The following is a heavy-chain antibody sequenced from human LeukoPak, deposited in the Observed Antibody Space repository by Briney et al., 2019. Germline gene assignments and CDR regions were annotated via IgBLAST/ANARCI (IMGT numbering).Heavy chain of an antibody. CDR1: GFTFSSYS. D-gene: IGHD3-22*01. V-gene: IGHV3-48*02. CDR2: ISVSGGTV. Sequence: PGVSLRHSCVASGFTFSSYSMNWVRQAPGKGLEWISYISVSGGTVSYADSVRGRFTISRNDAKNALYLQMNNLRDEDTAAYYCARDSGNHYDQLDCWGQGTLVTVSS. J-gene: IGHJ4*02. CDR3: ARDSGNHYDQLDC.